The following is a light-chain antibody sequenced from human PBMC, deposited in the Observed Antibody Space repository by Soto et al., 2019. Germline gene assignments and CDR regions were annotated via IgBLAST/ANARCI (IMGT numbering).Light chain of an antibody. CDR1: SSDVGGYNY. J-gene: IGLJ2*01. CDR2: DVR. Sequence: QSALTQPASVSGSPGQSITISCTGTSSDVGGYNYISWYQQYPGKAPKFIIYDVRNRPSGVSNRFSGSRSGNTASLTISGLQAEDEADYYCSSYTSSNTVIFGGGTKLTVL. CDR3: SSYTSSNTVI. V-gene: IGLV2-14*03.